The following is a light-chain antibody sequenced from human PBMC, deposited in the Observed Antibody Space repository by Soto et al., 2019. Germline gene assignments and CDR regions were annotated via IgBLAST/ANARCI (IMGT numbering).Light chain of an antibody. CDR1: QSVSSSY. CDR2: GAS. V-gene: IGKV3-20*01. J-gene: IGKJ1*01. Sequence: EIVLTQSPGTLSLSPGERATLSCRASQSVSSSYLAWYQHKPGRAPRLLIDGASSRATGIPDRFSGSGSGTDFTLTISRLEPEDFAVYYCQQYDSSPRTFGQGTKVDIK. CDR3: QQYDSSPRT.